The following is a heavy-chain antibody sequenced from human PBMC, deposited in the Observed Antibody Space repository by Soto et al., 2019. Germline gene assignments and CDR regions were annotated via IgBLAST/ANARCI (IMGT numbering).Heavy chain of an antibody. Sequence: SETLSLTCTVSGGSISSSSYYWGWIRQPPGKGLEWIGSIYYSGSTYYNPSLKSRVTISVDTSKNQFSLKLSSVTAADTAVYYCARAATKDLFDYWGQGTLVTVSS. D-gene: IGHD2-15*01. J-gene: IGHJ4*02. CDR2: IYYSGST. V-gene: IGHV4-39*01. CDR1: GGSISSSSYY. CDR3: ARAATKDLFDY.